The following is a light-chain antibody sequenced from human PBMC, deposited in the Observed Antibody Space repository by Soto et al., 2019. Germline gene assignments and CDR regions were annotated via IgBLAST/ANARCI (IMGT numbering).Light chain of an antibody. CDR2: DTS. V-gene: IGKV3-15*01. CDR1: QSIYEK. Sequence: EIVMTQSPATLSVSPGERVTLSCRASQSIYEKLAWYQQKPGQTPRLVIYDTSTRATGTPGSLSGSGSGTEFTLTISSLQSEDFAVYYCQQYHRWPLTFGGGTKVEIK. CDR3: QQYHRWPLT. J-gene: IGKJ4*01.